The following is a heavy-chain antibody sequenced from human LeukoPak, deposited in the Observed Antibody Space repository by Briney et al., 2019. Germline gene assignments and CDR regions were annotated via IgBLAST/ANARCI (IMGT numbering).Heavy chain of an antibody. J-gene: IGHJ5*02. D-gene: IGHD2-15*01. CDR1: GGTFSSYA. Sequence: SVKVSCKASGGTFSSYAISWVRQAPGQGLEWMGGIIPIFGTANYAQKFQGRVTMTRDTSISAAYMELSRLRSDDTAVYYCARGYCSGGSCYSVENWFDPWGQGTLVTVSS. CDR2: IIPIFGTA. CDR3: ARGYCSGGSCYSVENWFDP. V-gene: IGHV1-69*05.